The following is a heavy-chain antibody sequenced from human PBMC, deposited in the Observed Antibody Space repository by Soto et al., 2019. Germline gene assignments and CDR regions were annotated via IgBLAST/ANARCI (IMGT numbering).Heavy chain of an antibody. J-gene: IGHJ4*02. CDR2: IWYDGSNK. Sequence: QVQLVESGGGVVQPGRSLRLSCAASGFTFSSYGMHWVRQAPGKGLEWVAVIWYDGSNKYYADSVKGRFTISRDNSKNMLYLQMNSLRAEDTAVYYCARDKDDSSGYLVYWGQGTLVTVSS. V-gene: IGHV3-33*01. CDR3: ARDKDDSSGYLVY. D-gene: IGHD3-22*01. CDR1: GFTFSSYG.